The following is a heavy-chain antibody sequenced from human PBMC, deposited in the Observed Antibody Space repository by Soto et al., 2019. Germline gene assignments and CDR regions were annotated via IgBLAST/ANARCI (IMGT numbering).Heavy chain of an antibody. Sequence: SETMSLTWTVAGGSISSYYGSWIRQPKGKGLEWIGYIYYSGSTNYNPSLKSRVTISVDTSKNQFSLKLSSVTAADTAVYYCAREGVTRNYYYYGMDVWGQGTTVTVSS. CDR2: IYYSGST. CDR3: AREGVTRNYYYYGMDV. J-gene: IGHJ6*02. D-gene: IGHD2-21*02. CDR1: GGSISSYY. V-gene: IGHV4-59*01.